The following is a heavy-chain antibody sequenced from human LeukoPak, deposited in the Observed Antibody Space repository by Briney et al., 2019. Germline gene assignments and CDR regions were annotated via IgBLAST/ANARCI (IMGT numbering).Heavy chain of an antibody. CDR3: ARGDADILTGYQAFFDY. CDR2: IYYSGDT. CDR1: GGSITSSSHY. J-gene: IGHJ4*02. V-gene: IGHV4-39*01. D-gene: IGHD3-9*01. Sequence: SETLSLTCTVSGGSITSSSHYWVWIRQPPGKGLEWIGSIYYSGDTYYNPSLKSRVTISVDTSKSQFSLRLSSVTAADTAVYYCARGDADILTGYQAFFDYWGQGILVTVSS.